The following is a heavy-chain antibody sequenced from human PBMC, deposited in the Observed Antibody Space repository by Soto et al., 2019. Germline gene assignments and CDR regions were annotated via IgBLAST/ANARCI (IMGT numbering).Heavy chain of an antibody. D-gene: IGHD3-10*01. CDR3: ARFTRGLVWFGEQPFYFDY. Sequence: TLVNPTQTLTLTCTFSGFSLSTSGVGMGWIRQPPGEALEWLALIYWDDDKVYSPSLKSRLTITKDTSKNQVVLTVTNMDPVDTATYYCARFTRGLVWFGEQPFYFDYWGQGILVTVSS. CDR1: GFSLSTSGVG. J-gene: IGHJ4*02. CDR2: IYWDDDK. V-gene: IGHV2-5*02.